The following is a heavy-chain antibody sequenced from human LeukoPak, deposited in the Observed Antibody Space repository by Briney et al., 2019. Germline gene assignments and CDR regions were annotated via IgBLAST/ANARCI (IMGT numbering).Heavy chain of an antibody. CDR1: GYSFTSYW. J-gene: IGHJ4*02. Sequence: GESLKISCKGSGYSFTSYWIGWVRQMPGKGLEWMGIIYPGDSDTRYSPSFQGQVTISADNSISTAYLQWNSLTASYTAVYYCARLPDSSPSVEFDYWGQGTLATVSS. CDR3: ARLPDSSPSVEFDY. CDR2: IYPGDSDT. D-gene: IGHD6-13*01. V-gene: IGHV5-51*01.